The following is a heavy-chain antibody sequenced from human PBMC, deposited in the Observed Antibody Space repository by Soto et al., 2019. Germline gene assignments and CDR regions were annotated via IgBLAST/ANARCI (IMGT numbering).Heavy chain of an antibody. CDR3: ARLSRGFWSGFDY. V-gene: IGHV5-51*01. D-gene: IGHD3-3*01. J-gene: IGHJ4*02. CDR1: GYSFTNYW. Sequence: GESLEISCYGVGYSFTNYWIAWVRQMPGKGLEWMGTIYPGDSDMRYSPSFRGQVTMSVDKSINTAYLQWGSLTASDTAKYYCARLSRGFWSGFDYWGQGTLVTVSS. CDR2: IYPGDSDM.